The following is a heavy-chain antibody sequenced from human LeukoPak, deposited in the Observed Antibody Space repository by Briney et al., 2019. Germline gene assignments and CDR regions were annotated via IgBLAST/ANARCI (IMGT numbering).Heavy chain of an antibody. CDR3: ARVVPAAKRPDYYYYYMDV. CDR2: MNPNSGNT. Sequence: ASVKVSCKASGYTFTSYDINWVRQAPGQGREWMGWMNPNSGNTGYAQKFQGRVTITRNTSISTAYMELSSLRSEDTAVYYCARVVPAAKRPDYYYYYMDVWGKGTTVTVSS. V-gene: IGHV1-8*01. J-gene: IGHJ6*03. CDR1: GYTFTSYD. D-gene: IGHD2-2*01.